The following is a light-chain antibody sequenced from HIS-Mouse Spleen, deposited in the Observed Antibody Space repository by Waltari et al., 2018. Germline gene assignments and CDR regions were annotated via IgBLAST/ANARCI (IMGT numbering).Light chain of an antibody. CDR3: SSYAGSNNLV. Sequence: QSALTQPPSASGSPGQSFTISCTGTSSDVGGYNYASWYQQHPGKAPKLMIYEVSKRPSGVPDRFSGSKSGNTASLTVSGLQAEDEADYYCSSYAGSNNLVFGGGTKLTVL. J-gene: IGLJ2*01. CDR1: SSDVGGYNY. V-gene: IGLV2-8*01. CDR2: EVS.